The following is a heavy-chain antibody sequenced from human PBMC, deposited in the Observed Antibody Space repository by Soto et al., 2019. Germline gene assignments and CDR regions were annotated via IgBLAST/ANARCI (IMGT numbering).Heavy chain of an antibody. CDR2: ILSNDEK. J-gene: IGHJ6*01. V-gene: IGHV2-26*01. CDR3: ARAFDSSGYYAYYYYGMDV. CDR1: GFSLSNARMG. D-gene: IGHD3-22*01. Sequence: SGPTLGNPTETLTLTCTVSGFSLSNARMGVSWIRQPPGKALEWLAHILSNDEKSYSTSLKSRLTISKDTSKSQVVLTMTNMDPVDTATYYCARAFDSSGYYAYYYYGMDVWGQGTTVTVSS.